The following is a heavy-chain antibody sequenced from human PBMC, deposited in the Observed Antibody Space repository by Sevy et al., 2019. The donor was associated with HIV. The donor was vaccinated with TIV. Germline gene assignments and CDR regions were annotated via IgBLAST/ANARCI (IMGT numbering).Heavy chain of an antibody. J-gene: IGHJ4*02. D-gene: IGHD2-15*01. Sequence: GGSLRLSCEASAINIRDYWMNWVRQAPGKGLEWVANINPDGSKIYYADSVKGRFTISRDYAKNSVFLQMTGLRAEDTAVYYCVRAIQLAASYWGQGILVTVSS. CDR1: AINIRDYW. CDR3: VRAIQLAASY. V-gene: IGHV3-7*02. CDR2: INPDGSKI.